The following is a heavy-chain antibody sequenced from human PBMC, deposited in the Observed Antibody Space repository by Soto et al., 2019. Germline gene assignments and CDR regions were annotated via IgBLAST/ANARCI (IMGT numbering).Heavy chain of an antibody. CDR3: ARDLWTY. V-gene: IGHV3-48*02. J-gene: IGHJ4*02. CDR2: FSSNSRTM. CDR1: GFTLSSYS. Sequence: GESLRLSCAASGFTLSSYSMKWVRQAPGKGMEWVSYFSSNSRTMFYADSVKGRFTISRDNAKNSLYLQMGSLRDEDTAVYSCARDLWTYWGQGALVTVSS. D-gene: IGHD3-3*01.